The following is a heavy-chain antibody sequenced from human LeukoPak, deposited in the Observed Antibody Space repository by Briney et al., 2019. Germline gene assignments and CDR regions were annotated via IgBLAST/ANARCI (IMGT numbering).Heavy chain of an antibody. J-gene: IGHJ4*02. CDR1: GFTFSSHA. CDR3: AKDSPYYYDSSGYLALDY. Sequence: GGSLRLSCAASGFTFSSHAMSWVRQAPGKGLEWVSVISGSGGSTYYADSVKGRFTISRDNSKNTLYLQMNSLRAEDTAVYYCAKDSPYYYDSSGYLALDYWGQGTLVTVSS. V-gene: IGHV3-23*01. CDR2: ISGSGGST. D-gene: IGHD3-22*01.